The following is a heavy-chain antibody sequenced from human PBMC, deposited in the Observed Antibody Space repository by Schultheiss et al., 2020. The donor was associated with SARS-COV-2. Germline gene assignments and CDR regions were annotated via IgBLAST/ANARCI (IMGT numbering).Heavy chain of an antibody. Sequence: GGSLRLSCAASGFTFSSYSMNWVRQAPGKGLEWVSSISSSSSYIYYADSVKGRFTISRDNAKNSLYLQMNSLRAEDTAVYYCAREPISCSGGSCYSGGVDYWGQGTLVTVS. J-gene: IGHJ4*02. V-gene: IGHV3-21*01. D-gene: IGHD2-15*01. CDR3: AREPISCSGGSCYSGGVDY. CDR1: GFTFSSYS. CDR2: ISSSSSYI.